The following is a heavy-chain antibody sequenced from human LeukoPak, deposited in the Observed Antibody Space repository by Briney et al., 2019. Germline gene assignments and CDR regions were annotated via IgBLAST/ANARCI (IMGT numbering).Heavy chain of an antibody. J-gene: IGHJ2*01. CDR2: ISHSGST. CDR1: GYSISSGYY. CDR3: ARRFVVVVGATSHWYFDL. D-gene: IGHD2-15*01. Sequence: SVTLSLTCAVSGYSISSGYYWGWIRQPPGKGLEWVGSISHSGSTYYNPSLKSRVTISADTSKSQFSLKLSSVTAADTAVYYCARRFVVVVGATSHWYFDLWGRGTLVTVSS. V-gene: IGHV4-38-2*01.